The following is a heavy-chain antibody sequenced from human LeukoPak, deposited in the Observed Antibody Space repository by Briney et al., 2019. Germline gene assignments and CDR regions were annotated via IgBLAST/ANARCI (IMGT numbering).Heavy chain of an antibody. CDR2: ISSSSSYI. J-gene: IGHJ4*02. V-gene: IGHV3-21*01. CDR1: GFTFSSYS. Sequence: GGSLRLSCAASGFTFSSYSMNWVRQAPGKGLEWVSSISSSSSYIYYADSVKGRFTISRDNAKNSLCLQMNSLRAEDTAVYYCARGPRRDGYNSDYWGQGTLVTVSS. D-gene: IGHD5-24*01. CDR3: ARGPRRDGYNSDY.